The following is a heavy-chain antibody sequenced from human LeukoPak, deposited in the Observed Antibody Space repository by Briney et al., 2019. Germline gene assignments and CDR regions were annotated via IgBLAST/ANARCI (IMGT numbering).Heavy chain of an antibody. J-gene: IGHJ1*01. CDR1: GFTFSSYW. CDR2: IKSDGST. V-gene: IGHV3-74*01. CDR3: ARAPSEIGGYYPEYFRH. D-gene: IGHD3-22*01. Sequence: GRSLRPSCAASGFTFSSYWMHWVRQAPGKGLVWVSRIKSDGSTNYADSVKGRFTISRDNAKNTVSLQMNSLRAEDTGVYYCARAPSEIGGYYPEYFRHWGQGTLVTVSS.